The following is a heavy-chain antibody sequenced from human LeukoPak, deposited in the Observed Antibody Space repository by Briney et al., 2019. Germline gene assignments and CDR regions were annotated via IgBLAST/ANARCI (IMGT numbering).Heavy chain of an antibody. CDR2: IKQDGSEK. V-gene: IGHV3-7*01. Sequence: GGSLRLSCAASGFTFSSYSMNWVRQAPGKGLEWVANIKQDGSEKYYVDSVKGRFTISRDNAKNSLYLQMNSLRAEDTAVYYCARRYFDYWGQGTLVTVSS. CDR1: GFTFSSYS. J-gene: IGHJ4*02. CDR3: ARRYFDY.